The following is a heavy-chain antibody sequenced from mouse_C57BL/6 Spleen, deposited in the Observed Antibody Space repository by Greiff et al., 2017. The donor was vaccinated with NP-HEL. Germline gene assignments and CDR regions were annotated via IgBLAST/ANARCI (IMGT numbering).Heavy chain of an antibody. CDR2: IDPETGGT. V-gene: IGHV1-15*01. D-gene: IGHD1-1*01. CDR3: TRGTVVQYYFDY. J-gene: IGHJ2*01. Sequence: QVHVKQSGAELVRPGASVTLSCKASGYTFTDYEMHWVKQTPVHGLEWIGAIDPETGGTAYNQKFKGKAILTADKSSSTAYMELRSLTSEDSAVYYCTRGTVVQYYFDYWGQGTTLTVSS. CDR1: GYTFTDYE.